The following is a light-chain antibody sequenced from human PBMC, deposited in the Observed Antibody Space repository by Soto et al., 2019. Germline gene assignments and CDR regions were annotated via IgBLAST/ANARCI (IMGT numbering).Light chain of an antibody. CDR1: ISDVGGYNY. J-gene: IGLJ2*01. V-gene: IGLV2-14*01. CDR2: DVS. Sequence: QSALTQPASVSGSPGQSITISCTGTISDVGGYNYVSWYQQHPGKAPKLMIYDVSNRPSGVSNRFSGSKSGNTASLTISGLQAEDEADYYCRSYTGTSTLVFGGGTKVTVL. CDR3: RSYTGTSTLV.